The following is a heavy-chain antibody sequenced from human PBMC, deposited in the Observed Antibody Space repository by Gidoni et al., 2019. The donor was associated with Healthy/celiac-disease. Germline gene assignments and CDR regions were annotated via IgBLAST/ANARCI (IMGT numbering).Heavy chain of an antibody. Sequence: QVQLVESGGGLVKPGGSLRLSCAASGFTFSDYYMSWIRQAPGKGLEWVSYISSSSSYTNYADSVKGRFTISRDNAKNSLYLQMNSLRAEDTAVYYCARESVPDYYDSSYFLFDYWGQGTLVTVSS. CDR2: ISSSSSYT. CDR1: GFTFSDYY. D-gene: IGHD3-22*01. CDR3: ARESVPDYYDSSYFLFDY. J-gene: IGHJ4*02. V-gene: IGHV3-11*06.